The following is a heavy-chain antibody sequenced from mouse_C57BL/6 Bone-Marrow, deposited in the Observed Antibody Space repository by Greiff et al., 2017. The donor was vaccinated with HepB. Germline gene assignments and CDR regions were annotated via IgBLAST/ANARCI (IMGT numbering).Heavy chain of an antibody. CDR1: GFTFSDAW. J-gene: IGHJ1*03. CDR2: IRNKANNHAT. Sequence: EVQLQQSGGGLVQPGGSMKLSCAASGFTFSDAWMDWVRQSPEKGLEWVAEIRNKANNHATYYAESVKGRFTISRDDSKSSVYLQMNSLRAEDTGIYYCIYDGYYGYFDVWGTGTTVTVSS. V-gene: IGHV6-6*01. CDR3: IYDGYYGYFDV. D-gene: IGHD2-3*01.